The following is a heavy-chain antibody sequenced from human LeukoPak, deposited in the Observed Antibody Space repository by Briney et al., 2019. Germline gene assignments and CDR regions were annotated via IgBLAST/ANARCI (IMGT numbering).Heavy chain of an antibody. CDR2: IYTSGST. CDR1: GGSISSYY. CDR3: ARSSRYQLLSPLDY. D-gene: IGHD2-2*01. Sequence: VKPSETLSLTCTVSGGSISSYYWSWIRQPAGKGLEWIGRIYTSGSTNYNPSLKSRVTMSVDTSKNQFSLKLSSVTAADTAVYYCARSSRYQLLSPLDYWGQGTLVSVSS. J-gene: IGHJ4*02. V-gene: IGHV4-4*07.